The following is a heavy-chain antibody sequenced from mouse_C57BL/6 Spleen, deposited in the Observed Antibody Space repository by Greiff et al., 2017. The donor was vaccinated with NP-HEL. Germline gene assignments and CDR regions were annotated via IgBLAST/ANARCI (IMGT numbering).Heavy chain of an antibody. CDR1: GYSITSGYY. Sequence: EVKLQESGPGLVKPSQSLSLTCSVTGYSITSGYYWNWIRQFPGNKLEWMGYISYDGSNNYNPSLKNRISITRDTSKNQFFLKLNSVTTEDTATYYCARDSSGSPFAYWGQGTLVTVSA. V-gene: IGHV3-6*01. CDR3: ARDSSGSPFAY. CDR2: ISYDGSN. D-gene: IGHD3-2*02. J-gene: IGHJ3*01.